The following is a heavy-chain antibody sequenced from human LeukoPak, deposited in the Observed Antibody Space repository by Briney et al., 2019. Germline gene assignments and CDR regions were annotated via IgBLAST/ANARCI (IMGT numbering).Heavy chain of an antibody. J-gene: IGHJ4*02. Sequence: GASVKVSCKASGGTFSSYAISRVRQAPGQGLEWMGGIIPIFGTANYAQKFQGRVTITADESTSTAYVELSSLRAEDTAVYYCARAPLYYYGSSGYLGIVYWGQGTLVTVSS. V-gene: IGHV1-69*01. CDR2: IIPIFGTA. CDR1: GGTFSSYA. D-gene: IGHD3-22*01. CDR3: ARAPLYYYGSSGYLGIVY.